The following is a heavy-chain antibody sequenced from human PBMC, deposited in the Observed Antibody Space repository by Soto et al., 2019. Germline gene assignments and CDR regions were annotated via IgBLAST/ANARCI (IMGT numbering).Heavy chain of an antibody. V-gene: IGHV1-69*12. Sequence: QVQLVQSGADVKKPGSSVKVSCKASGGTCSSYAIGWVRQAPGQGLEWMGGIIPIFGTANYAQKFQGRVTITADESTSTAYMELSSLRSEVTAVYYCASSAMDHYYYGMDVWGQGTTVTVSS. CDR1: GGTCSSYA. CDR3: ASSAMDHYYYGMDV. CDR2: IIPIFGTA. J-gene: IGHJ6*02. D-gene: IGHD5-18*01.